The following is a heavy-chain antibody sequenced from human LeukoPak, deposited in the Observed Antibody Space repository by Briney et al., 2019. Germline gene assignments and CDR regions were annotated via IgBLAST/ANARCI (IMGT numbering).Heavy chain of an antibody. J-gene: IGHJ4*02. D-gene: IGHD1-1*01. CDR1: GGSFSGYY. V-gene: IGHV4-34*01. Sequence: PSETLSLTCAVYGGSFSGYYWSWIRQPPGKRLEWIGEINHSGSTNYNPSLKSRVTISVDTSKNQFSLKLSSVTAADTAVYYCARVTTGFVWYLDYWGQGTLVTVSS. CDR2: INHSGST. CDR3: ARVTTGFVWYLDY.